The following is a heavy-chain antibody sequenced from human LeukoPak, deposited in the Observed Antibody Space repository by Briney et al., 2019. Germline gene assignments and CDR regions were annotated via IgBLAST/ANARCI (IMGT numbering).Heavy chain of an antibody. Sequence: KPSETLSLTCTVSGGSISSYYWSWIRQPPGKGLEWIGYIYYSGSTNYNPSLKSRVTISVDTSKNQFSLKLGSVTAADTAVYYCARLNFYSNYRRFDYWGQGTLVTVSS. J-gene: IGHJ4*02. D-gene: IGHD4-11*01. CDR2: IYYSGST. CDR3: ARLNFYSNYRRFDY. CDR1: GGSISSYY. V-gene: IGHV4-59*08.